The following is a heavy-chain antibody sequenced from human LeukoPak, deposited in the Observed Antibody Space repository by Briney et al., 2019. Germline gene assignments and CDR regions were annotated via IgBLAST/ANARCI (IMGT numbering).Heavy chain of an antibody. J-gene: IGHJ4*02. CDR3: ARADPIDY. Sequence: ASVKVSCKASGDTVTGSFIHWVRQAPGQGLEWMGWISINSGGTKYAQNFQGRVTMTRDTTITTAYMELSRLTSDDTAVYYCARADPIDYWGPGTLVTVSS. CDR2: ISINSGGT. CDR1: GDTVTGSF. V-gene: IGHV1-2*02.